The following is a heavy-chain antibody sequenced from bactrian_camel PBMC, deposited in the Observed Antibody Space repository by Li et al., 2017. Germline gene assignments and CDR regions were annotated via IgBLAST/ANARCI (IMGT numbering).Heavy chain of an antibody. CDR2: IDRDGTT. CDR1: GYIDSDYL. J-gene: IGHJ4*01. CDR3: AAGRRYGGRMCTTLSHLYGA. V-gene: IGHV3S53*01. D-gene: IGHD6*01. Sequence: VQLVESGRGSVQAGGSLRLSCVGSGYIDSDYLMGWFRQAPGKQREGVAAIDRDGTTVYKDSVKGRFTTSRDNAKSTLYLQMNNLSPEDSAMYYCAAGRRYGGRMCTTLSHLYGAWGQGTQVTVS.